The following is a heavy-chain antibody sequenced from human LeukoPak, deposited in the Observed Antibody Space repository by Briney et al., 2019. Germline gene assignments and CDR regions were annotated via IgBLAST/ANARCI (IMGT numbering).Heavy chain of an antibody. CDR1: GYSISSGYY. CDR3: ARVGGQWLDNNWFDP. V-gene: IGHV4-38-2*02. J-gene: IGHJ5*02. D-gene: IGHD6-19*01. CDR2: VYHSGST. Sequence: SETLSLICTVSGYSISSGYYWVWIRQPPGKGLEWIGSVYHSGSTNYNPSHKSRVTISVDTSKNQFSLKVSSVTAADTAVYYCARVGGQWLDNNWFDPWGQGTLVTVSS.